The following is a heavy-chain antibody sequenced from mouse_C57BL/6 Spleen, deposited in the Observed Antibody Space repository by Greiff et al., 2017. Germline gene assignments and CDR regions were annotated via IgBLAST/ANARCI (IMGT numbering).Heavy chain of an antibody. J-gene: IGHJ4*01. V-gene: IGHV1-52*01. D-gene: IGHD2-5*01. CDR2: IDPSDSET. CDR3: ARRSNLYYYAMDY. CDR1: GYTFTRYW. Sequence: QVQLQQPGAELVRPGSSVKLSCKASGYTFTRYWMHWVKQRPIQGLEWIGNIDPSDSETHYNQKFKDKATLTVDKSSSTAYMQLSSLTSEDSAVYYCARRSNLYYYAMDYWGQGTSVTVSS.